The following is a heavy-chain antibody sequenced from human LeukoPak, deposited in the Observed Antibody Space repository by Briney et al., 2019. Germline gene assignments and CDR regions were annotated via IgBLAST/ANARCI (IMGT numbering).Heavy chain of an antibody. V-gene: IGHV4-39*07. J-gene: IGHJ4*02. CDR2: IYTSGST. CDR3: ARYHSGYYFDY. Sequence: SETLSLTCTVSGGSISTSNYYWGWIRQPPGKGLEWIGRIYTSGSTNYNPSLKSRVTISVDTSKNQFSLKLSSVTAADTAVYYCARYHSGYYFDYWGQGTLVTVSS. D-gene: IGHD3-22*01. CDR1: GGSISTSNYY.